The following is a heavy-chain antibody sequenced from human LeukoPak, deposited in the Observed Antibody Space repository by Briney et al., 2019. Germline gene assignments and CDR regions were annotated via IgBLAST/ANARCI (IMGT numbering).Heavy chain of an antibody. J-gene: IGHJ4*02. D-gene: IGHD3-22*01. Sequence: SETLSLTCTVSGGSISSSSYYWGWIRQPPGKGLEWIGSIYYSGSTYYNPSLKSRVTISVDTSKNQFTLKLSSVTAADTAVYYCAIGGSSGYSLLYYFDYWGQGTLVTVSS. CDR3: AIGGSSGYSLLYYFDY. CDR2: IYYSGST. V-gene: IGHV4-39*01. CDR1: GGSISSSSYY.